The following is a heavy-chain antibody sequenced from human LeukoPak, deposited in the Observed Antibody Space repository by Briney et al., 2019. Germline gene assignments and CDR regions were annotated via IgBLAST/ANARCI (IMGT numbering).Heavy chain of an antibody. V-gene: IGHV1-2*02. D-gene: IGHD6-13*01. J-gene: IGHJ6*02. CDR3: ARDRAPSGYSSSWYDYYYGMDV. CDR1: GYTFTGYY. CDR2: INPNSGGT. Sequence: ASVKVSCKTSGYTFTGYYIHWVRQAPGQGLEWMGWINPNSGGTNYAQKFQGRVTMTRDTSISTAYMELSRLRSDDTAVYYCARDRAPSGYSSSWYDYYYGMDVWGQGTTVTVSS.